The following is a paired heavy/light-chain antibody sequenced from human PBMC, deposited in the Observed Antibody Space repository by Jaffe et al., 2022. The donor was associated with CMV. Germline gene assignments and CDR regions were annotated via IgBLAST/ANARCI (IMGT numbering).Light chain of an antibody. J-gene: IGKJ2*01. CDR2: GAS. CDR3: QQYNNWPRGT. CDR1: QSVSSN. Sequence: EIVMTQSPATLSVSPGERATLSCRASQSVSSNLAWYQQKPGQAPRLLIYGASTRATGIPARFSGSGSGTEFTLTISSLQSEDFAVYYCQQYNNWPRGTFGQGTKLEIK. V-gene: IGKV3-15*01.
Heavy chain of an antibody. D-gene: IGHD3-22*01. Sequence: EVQLLESGGGLVQPGGSLRLSCAASGFTFSSYAMSWVRQAPGKGLEWVSAISGSGGSTYYADSVKGRFTISRDNSKNTLYLQMNSLRAEDTAVYYCAKPNYYDSSGYYYDSDYYYGMDVWGQGTTVTVSS. V-gene: IGHV3-23*01. J-gene: IGHJ6*02. CDR3: AKPNYYDSSGYYYDSDYYYGMDV. CDR1: GFTFSSYA. CDR2: ISGSGGST.